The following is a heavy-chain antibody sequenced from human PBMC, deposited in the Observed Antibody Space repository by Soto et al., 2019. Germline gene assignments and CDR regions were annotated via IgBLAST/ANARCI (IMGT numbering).Heavy chain of an antibody. Sequence: PSETLSLTCTVSVGSSSSGDYYWSWIRQPPGKGLEWIGYIYYSGSTYYNPSLKSRVTISVDTSKNQFSLKLSSVTAADTAVYYCAGTTNNWFDPWGQGTLVTVSS. D-gene: IGHD3-3*01. CDR3: AGTTNNWFDP. CDR2: IYYSGST. J-gene: IGHJ5*02. V-gene: IGHV4-30-4*01. CDR1: VGSSSSGDYY.